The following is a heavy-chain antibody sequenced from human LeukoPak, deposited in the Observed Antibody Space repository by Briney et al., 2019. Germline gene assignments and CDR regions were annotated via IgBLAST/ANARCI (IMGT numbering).Heavy chain of an antibody. CDR2: IYSGGST. CDR3: AGDEATMVRGHDY. CDR1: EFIVSINY. D-gene: IGHD3-10*01. Sequence: GGSLRLSCAVSEFIVSINYMTWVRQAPGKGLEWVSVIYSGGSTYYADSVKGRFTISRDNSKNTLYLQMNSLRAEDTAVYYCAGDEATMVRGHDYWGQGTLVTVSS. V-gene: IGHV3-53*01. J-gene: IGHJ4*02.